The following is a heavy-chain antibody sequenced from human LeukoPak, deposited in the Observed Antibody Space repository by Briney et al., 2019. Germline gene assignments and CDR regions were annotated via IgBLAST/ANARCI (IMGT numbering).Heavy chain of an antibody. CDR2: IYTSGST. Sequence: KASETLSLTCTVSGSSISSGSYYWSWIRQPAGKGLEWIGRIYTSGSTNYNPSLKSRVTISVDTSKNQFSLKLSSVTAADTAVYYCARDRRIAAAATGYYYGMDVWGQGTTVTVSS. J-gene: IGHJ6*02. CDR3: ARDRRIAAAATGYYYGMDV. D-gene: IGHD6-13*01. V-gene: IGHV4-61*02. CDR1: GSSISSGSYY.